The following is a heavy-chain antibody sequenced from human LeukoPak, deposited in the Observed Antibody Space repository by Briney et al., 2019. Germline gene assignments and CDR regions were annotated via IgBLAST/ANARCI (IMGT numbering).Heavy chain of an antibody. V-gene: IGHV4-39*02. J-gene: IGHJ4*02. CDR1: GGSISSSSYS. D-gene: IGHD2-21*01. Sequence: SETLSLTCTVSGGSISSSSYSWGWIRQPPGKGLEWIGSIYYSGSTYYNPSLKSRATISVDTSKNQFSLKLSSVTAADTAVYYCARDLSRGDDYWGQGTLVTVSS. CDR2: IYYSGST. CDR3: ARDLSRGDDY.